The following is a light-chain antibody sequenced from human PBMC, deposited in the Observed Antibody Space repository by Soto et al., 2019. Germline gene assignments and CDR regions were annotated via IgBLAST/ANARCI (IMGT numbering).Light chain of an antibody. J-gene: IGLJ1*01. Sequence: QSVLTQPASVSGSPGQSITISCTGTSSDVGGHNYVSWYQQHPGNAPKLMIYDVSNRPSGVSNRFSGSKSGNTASLTISGLQAEDEADYYCSSYTSSSTPVFGTGTKVTVL. CDR3: SSYTSSSTPV. V-gene: IGLV2-14*01. CDR1: SSDVGGHNY. CDR2: DVS.